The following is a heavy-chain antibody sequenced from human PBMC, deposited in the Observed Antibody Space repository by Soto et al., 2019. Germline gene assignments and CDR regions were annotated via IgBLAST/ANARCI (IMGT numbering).Heavy chain of an antibody. CDR2: IRQDGGAQ. V-gene: IGHV3-7*03. J-gene: IGHJ4*02. CDR1: GFTFTTYW. CDR3: VRGGHGSGSYLGYS. Sequence: GGSLRLSCVASGFTFTTYWMSWVRQAPGKGLQWVANIRQDGGAQYYVDSVKGRFTISRDNAKNSVYLQMDSLRVEDTAVYYCVRGGHGSGSYLGYSWGQGILVTVSS. D-gene: IGHD3-10*01.